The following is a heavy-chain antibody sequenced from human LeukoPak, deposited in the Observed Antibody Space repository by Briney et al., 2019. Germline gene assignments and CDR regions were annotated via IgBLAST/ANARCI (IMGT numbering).Heavy chain of an antibody. CDR1: GGSISPYY. CDR2: IYYSGTT. D-gene: IGHD2-15*01. V-gene: IGHV4-59*01. CDR3: ARDRASAGGFDY. Sequence: SETLSLTCSVSGGSISPYYWSWIRQPPGKGLEWIGYIYYSGTTNYNPSLQSRVTISVATSKNQFSLRLSSVTAADTALYYCARDRASAGGFDYWGQGTLVTVSS. J-gene: IGHJ4*02.